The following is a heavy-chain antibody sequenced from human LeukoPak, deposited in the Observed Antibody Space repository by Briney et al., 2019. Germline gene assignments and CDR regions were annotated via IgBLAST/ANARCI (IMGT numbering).Heavy chain of an antibody. V-gene: IGHV3-21*01. CDR2: ISSSSTYI. CDR1: GFAFSTYS. D-gene: IGHD1/OR15-1a*01. J-gene: IGHJ4*02. CDR3: ARNPWNSDIGVIGD. Sequence: GGSLRLSCAASGFAFSTYSMNWVRQAPGKGLEWVSSISSSSTYIYYADSVKGRVTISRDNAKNSLYLQMNSLRADDTAVYYCARNPWNSDIGVIGDWGQGTLVTVSS.